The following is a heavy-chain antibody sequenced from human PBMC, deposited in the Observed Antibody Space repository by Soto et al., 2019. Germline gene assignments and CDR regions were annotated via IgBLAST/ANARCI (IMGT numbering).Heavy chain of an antibody. J-gene: IGHJ4*02. D-gene: IGHD2-2*01. CDR3: ADLSRYCTSSNCD. V-gene: IGHV3-23*01. CDR2: IGTSAST. CDR1: GFTFSSYS. Sequence: DVRLLESGGGLVQPGGSLRLSCAASGFTFSSYSMSWVRQAPGKGLEWVSTIGTSASTYYGDSVRGRFTISRDNSRNTLYLQRNSLRAGDTAVYYCADLSRYCTSSNCDWGQGTLVTVSS.